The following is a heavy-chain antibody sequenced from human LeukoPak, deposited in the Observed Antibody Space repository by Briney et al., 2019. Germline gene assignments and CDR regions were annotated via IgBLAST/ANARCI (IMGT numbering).Heavy chain of an antibody. Sequence: SETLSLTCTVSGGSISNYYWSWIRQPPGKGLQWIGHISYSGNTNYNPSLKSRVTMSVDTSRNQISLKVTSVTAADTAVYYCARGHDGVVGWFAPWGRGTLVTVSS. CDR1: GGSISNYY. D-gene: IGHD2-15*01. CDR2: ISYSGNT. J-gene: IGHJ5*02. V-gene: IGHV4-59*01. CDR3: ARGHDGVVGWFAP.